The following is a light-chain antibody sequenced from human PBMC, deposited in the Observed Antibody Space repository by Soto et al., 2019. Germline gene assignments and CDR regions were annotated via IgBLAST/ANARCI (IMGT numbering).Light chain of an antibody. CDR1: QSVSSN. CDR2: GAS. Sequence: EIVMTQSPATLSVSPGETTTLSCRASQSVSSNLAWYQQKPGQAPRLLIYGASTRATGIPARFSGGGSGTEFTLTIRSLQSEGFAAYYCQQYNNWPPLTFGGGTKVEI. CDR3: QQYNNWPPLT. V-gene: IGKV3-15*01. J-gene: IGKJ4*01.